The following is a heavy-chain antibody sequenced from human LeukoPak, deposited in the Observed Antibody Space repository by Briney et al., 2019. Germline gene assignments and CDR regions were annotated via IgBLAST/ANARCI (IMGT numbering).Heavy chain of an antibody. Sequence: GASVKVSCKSSGCTSITYGISWMRQAPGQGLEWMGWISFHNGNTNYAQKFHGRLTMTTDTSTSTAYMELRSLRSDDTGVYYCARDVPGSIGTTARFDPWGQGTLVTVSS. V-gene: IGHV1-18*01. CDR3: ARDVPGSIGTTARFDP. CDR1: GCTSITYG. J-gene: IGHJ5*02. CDR2: ISFHNGNT. D-gene: IGHD1-1*01.